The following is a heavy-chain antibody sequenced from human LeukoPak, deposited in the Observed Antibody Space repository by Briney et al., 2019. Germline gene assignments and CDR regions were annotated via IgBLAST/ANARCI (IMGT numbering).Heavy chain of an antibody. J-gene: IGHJ4*02. CDR1: GGSISSYY. V-gene: IGHV4-59*01. CDR2: IYYSGST. Sequence: SETLPLTCTVSGGSISSYYWSWIRQPPGKGLEWIGYIYYSGSTNYNPSLKSRVTISVDTSKNQFSLKLSSVTAADTAVYYCARVDYYDSSGYSYVYWGQGTLVTVSS. CDR3: ARVDYYDSSGYSYVY. D-gene: IGHD3-22*01.